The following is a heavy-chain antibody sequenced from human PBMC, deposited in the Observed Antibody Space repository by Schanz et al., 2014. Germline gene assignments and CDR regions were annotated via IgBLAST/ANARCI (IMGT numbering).Heavy chain of an antibody. Sequence: EVQLVESGGGLVQPGGSLRLSCAASGFSVGNKYMNWVRQAPGKGLEWVSFIYIGGNTYYADSVKGRFTISRDNSKNSLYLQMNSLRAEDTAVYYCARDVPINDYWGQGTPVTVSS. J-gene: IGHJ4*02. D-gene: IGHD2-2*01. V-gene: IGHV3-66*01. CDR1: GFSVGNKY. CDR3: ARDVPINDY. CDR2: IYIGGNT.